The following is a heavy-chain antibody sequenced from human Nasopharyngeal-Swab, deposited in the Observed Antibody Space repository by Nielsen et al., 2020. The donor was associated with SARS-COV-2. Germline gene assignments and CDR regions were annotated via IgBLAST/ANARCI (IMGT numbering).Heavy chain of an antibody. D-gene: IGHD6-6*01. Sequence: SVKASCRASGGTFSSYAISWVRQAHGQGLAWMGGLIPIFGTANYAQKFQGRVTITADESTSKAYMELSSLRSEDTAVYYCARASVEYSNADRYFDYWGQGTLVTVSS. J-gene: IGHJ4*02. CDR1: GGTFSSYA. CDR3: ARASVEYSNADRYFDY. CDR2: LIPIFGTA. V-gene: IGHV1-69*01.